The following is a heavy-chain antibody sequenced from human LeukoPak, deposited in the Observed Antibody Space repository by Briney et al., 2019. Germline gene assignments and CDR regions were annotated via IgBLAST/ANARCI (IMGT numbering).Heavy chain of an antibody. CDR1: GFTFDDYT. Sequence: PGGSLRLSCAASGFTFDDYTMHWVRQAPGKGLEWVSLISWDGGSTYYADSVKGRFTISRDNSKNSLYLQMNSLRTEDTALYYCAKGGWVPAAATRRTLSDAFDIWGQGTMVTVSS. CDR2: ISWDGGST. V-gene: IGHV3-43*01. J-gene: IGHJ3*02. CDR3: AKGGWVPAAATRRTLSDAFDI. D-gene: IGHD2-2*01.